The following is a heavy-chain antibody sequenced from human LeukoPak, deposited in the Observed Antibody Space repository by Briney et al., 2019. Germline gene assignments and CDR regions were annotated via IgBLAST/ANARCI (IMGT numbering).Heavy chain of an antibody. V-gene: IGHV1-69*13. J-gene: IGHJ6*02. CDR1: EGTFSSYA. CDR3: ARAAVVVAAINYYYYGMDV. CDR2: IIPIFGTA. D-gene: IGHD2-15*01. Sequence: SVKVSCKASEGTFSSYAISWVRQAPGQGLEWMGGIIPIFGTANYAQKFQGRVTITADESTSTAYMELGSLRSEDTAVYYCARAAVVVAAINYYYYGMDVWGQGTTVTVSS.